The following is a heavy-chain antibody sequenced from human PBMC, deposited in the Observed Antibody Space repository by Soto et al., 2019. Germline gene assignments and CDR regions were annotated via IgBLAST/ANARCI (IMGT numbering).Heavy chain of an antibody. CDR3: VRRLIITPRQVVNCFDP. D-gene: IGHD2-15*01. CDR2: IFRNDDK. CDR1: GFSLTTSGVG. V-gene: IGHV2-5*01. J-gene: IGHJ5*02. Sequence: SGPTLVNPTQTLTLTCTFSGFSLTTSGVGVAWIRQPPGKALEWLTVIFRNDDKQYSPSLKSRLTITKDTPKNQVVLTMTNMDPADTATYYRVRRLIITPRQVVNCFDPWGQGTLVTVSS.